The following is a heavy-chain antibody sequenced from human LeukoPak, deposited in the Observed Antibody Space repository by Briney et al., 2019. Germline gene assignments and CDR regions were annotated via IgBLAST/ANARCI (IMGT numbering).Heavy chain of an antibody. CDR1: GGSISSGGYY. CDR3: ARYPRGNWGFDY. CDR2: TYYSGST. D-gene: IGHD7-27*01. J-gene: IGHJ4*02. Sequence: KTSETLSHTCTVSGGSISSGGYYWSWIRQHPGKGLGWIGYTYYSGSTYYNPSLKSRVTISVDTSKNQFSLKLSSVTAADTAVYYCARYPRGNWGFDYWGRGTLVTVSS. V-gene: IGHV4-31*03.